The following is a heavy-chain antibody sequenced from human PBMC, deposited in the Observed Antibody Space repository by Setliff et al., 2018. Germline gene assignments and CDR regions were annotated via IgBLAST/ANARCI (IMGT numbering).Heavy chain of an antibody. D-gene: IGHD3-22*01. V-gene: IGHV4-30-4*08. CDR1: GGSISSGDYY. CDR3: ASAPLLYSDSSGLSGTFDI. CDR2: IYYSGST. Sequence: LSLTCTVSGGSISSGDYYWSWIRQPPEKGLEFVGYIYYSGSTYYNPSLKSRVTISIDTSKNQFSLKVNSVTAADTAVYYCASAPLLYSDSSGLSGTFDIWGQGTMVT. J-gene: IGHJ3*02.